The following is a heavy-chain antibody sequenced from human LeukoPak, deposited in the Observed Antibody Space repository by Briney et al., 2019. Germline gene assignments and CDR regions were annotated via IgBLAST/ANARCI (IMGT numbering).Heavy chain of an antibody. CDR1: GGSISSYY. CDR2: INHSGST. V-gene: IGHV4-34*01. J-gene: IGHJ4*02. Sequence: PSETLSLTCTVSGGSISSYYWSWIRQPPGKGLEWIGEINHSGSTNYNPSLKSRVTISVDTSKNQFSLKLSSVTAADTAVYYCARGRRNLYSSGWSPLDYWGQGTLVTVSS. CDR3: ARGRRNLYSSGWSPLDY. D-gene: IGHD6-19*01.